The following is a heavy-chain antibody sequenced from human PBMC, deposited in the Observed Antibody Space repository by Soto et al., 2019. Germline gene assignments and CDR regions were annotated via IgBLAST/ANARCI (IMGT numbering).Heavy chain of an antibody. CDR1: GYTFTSYD. J-gene: IGHJ6*03. V-gene: IGHV1-8*01. CDR3: ARDSNYGSGSYYYYYYYMDV. Sequence: QVQLVQSGAEVKKPGASVKVSCKASGYTFTSYDINWVRQATGQGLEWMGWMNPNSGNTGYAQKFPGRVTMTRNTSISTAYMELSSLRSEDTAVYYCARDSNYGSGSYYYYYYYMDVWGKGTTVTVSS. D-gene: IGHD3-10*01. CDR2: MNPNSGNT.